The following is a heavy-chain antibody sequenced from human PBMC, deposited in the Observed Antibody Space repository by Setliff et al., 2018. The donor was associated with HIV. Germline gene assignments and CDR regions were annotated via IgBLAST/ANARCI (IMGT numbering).Heavy chain of an antibody. Sequence: GGSLILSCVASGFSFSRYTMMWVRQTPGKGLEWVSSITSNLNYKYADSVKGRFTISRDNTKNSLYLQMNSLRAEDTAVYYCAKGDSFVFSYVYPDYWGPGTLVTVPQ. V-gene: IGHV3-21*01. CDR2: ITSNLNY. CDR3: AKGDSFVFSYVYPDY. J-gene: IGHJ4*02. D-gene: IGHD3-22*01. CDR1: GFSFSRYT.